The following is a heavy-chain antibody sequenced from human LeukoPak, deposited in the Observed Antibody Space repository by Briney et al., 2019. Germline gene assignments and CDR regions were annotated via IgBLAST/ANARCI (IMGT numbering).Heavy chain of an antibody. J-gene: IGHJ4*02. V-gene: IGHV4-59*01. CDR1: GGSISSYY. CDR3: AREHGYCTNGVCYLALGYFDY. D-gene: IGHD2-8*01. Sequence: SETLSLTCTVSGGSISSYYWSWVRQPPGKGLEWIGYIYYSGRTNNNPPLMTRVTISVDTSKNQFSLKLSSVPAADTAVYYCAREHGYCTNGVCYLALGYFDYWGQRTLVTVSS. CDR2: IYYSGRT.